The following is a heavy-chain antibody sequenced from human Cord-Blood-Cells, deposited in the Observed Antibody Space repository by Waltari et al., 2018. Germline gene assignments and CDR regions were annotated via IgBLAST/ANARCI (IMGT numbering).Heavy chain of an antibody. Sequence: QVQLVQSGAEVKKPGASVKVSCKASGYTFTSYAMHWVRQAPGQRLEWMGWINDGNGNTKYSQKFQGRVTITRDTSASTAYMELSSLRSEDTAVYYCARERMATIDYWGQGTLVTVSS. V-gene: IGHV1-3*01. CDR2: INDGNGNT. CDR1: GYTFTSYA. J-gene: IGHJ4*02. CDR3: ARERMATIDY. D-gene: IGHD5-12*01.